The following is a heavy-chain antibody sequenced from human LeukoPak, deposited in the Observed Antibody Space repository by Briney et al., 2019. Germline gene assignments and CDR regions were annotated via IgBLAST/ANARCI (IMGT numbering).Heavy chain of an antibody. CDR2: VYYTGST. CDR3: ARDSDYVWGSYRY. Sequence: SETLSLTCTVSGDSVSSGSYYWSWIRQPPGKGLEWIGYVYYTGSTNYNPSLKSRVTISVDTSKNQFSLKLNSVTAADTAVYYRARDSDYVWGSYRYWGQGTLVTVSS. J-gene: IGHJ4*02. V-gene: IGHV4-61*01. CDR1: GDSVSSGSYY. D-gene: IGHD3-16*02.